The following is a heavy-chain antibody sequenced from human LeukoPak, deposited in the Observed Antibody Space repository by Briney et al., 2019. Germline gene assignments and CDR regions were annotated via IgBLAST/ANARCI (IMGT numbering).Heavy chain of an antibody. V-gene: IGHV3-23*01. D-gene: IGHD3-16*01. CDR3: AKDSYDYPWSYFDY. Sequence: PGGSLRLSCAASGFTFSSYAMSWVRQAPGKGLEWVSAISGSGGSTYYADSVKGRFTISRDNSKNTPYLQMNSLRAEDTAVYYCAKDSYDYPWSYFDYWGQGALVTVSS. CDR2: ISGSGGST. CDR1: GFTFSSYA. J-gene: IGHJ4*02.